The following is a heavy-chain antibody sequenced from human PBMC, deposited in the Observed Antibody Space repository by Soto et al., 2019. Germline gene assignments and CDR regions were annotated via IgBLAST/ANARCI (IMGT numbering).Heavy chain of an antibody. D-gene: IGHD1-20*01. Sequence: GGSLRLSCAASGFTFSSYGMHWVRQAPGKGLEWVAVISYDGSNKYYADSVKGRFTISRDNSKNTLYLQMNSLRAEDTAVYYCAKANLSPRGYNWNQPHYYYYYGMDVWGQGTTVTVSS. CDR1: GFTFSSYG. J-gene: IGHJ6*02. CDR2: ISYDGSNK. CDR3: AKANLSPRGYNWNQPHYYYYYGMDV. V-gene: IGHV3-30*18.